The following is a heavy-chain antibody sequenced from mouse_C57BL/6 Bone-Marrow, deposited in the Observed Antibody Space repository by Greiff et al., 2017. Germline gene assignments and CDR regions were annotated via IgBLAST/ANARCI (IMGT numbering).Heavy chain of an antibody. CDR1: GYTFTSYG. V-gene: IGHV1-81*01. J-gene: IGHJ4*01. CDR2: IYPRSGNT. Sequence: VQLQQSGAELARPGASVKLSCKASGYTFTSYGISWVKQRTGQGLEWIGEIYPRSGNTYYNEKFKGTATLTADTSSSTAYMELRSLTSEDSAVYFCARRWLLRAMDYWGQGTSVTVSS. D-gene: IGHD2-3*01. CDR3: ARRWLLRAMDY.